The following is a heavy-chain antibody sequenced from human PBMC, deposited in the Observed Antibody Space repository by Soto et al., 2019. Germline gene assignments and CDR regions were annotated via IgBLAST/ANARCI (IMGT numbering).Heavy chain of an antibody. CDR1: GDSVSSNSAA. V-gene: IGHV6-1*01. CDR3: ARDYGSGWYGDSGRFDY. CDR2: TYYRSKWYN. D-gene: IGHD6-19*01. J-gene: IGHJ4*02. Sequence: PSQTLSLTCAISGDSVSSNSAAWNWIRQSPSRGLEWLGRTYYRSKWYNDYAVSVKSRITINPDTSKNQFSLQLNSVTPEDTAVYYCARDYGSGWYGDSGRFDYWGQGTLVTVSS.